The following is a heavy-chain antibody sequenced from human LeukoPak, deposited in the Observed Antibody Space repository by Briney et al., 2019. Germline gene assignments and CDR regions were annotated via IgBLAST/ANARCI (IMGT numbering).Heavy chain of an antibody. J-gene: IGHJ4*02. CDR1: GFTFSSNN. CDR3: ARDGIAAAAYYFDY. CDR2: ISSSSSYI. Sequence: PGGSLRLSCEASGFTFSSNNIHWVRQAPGKGLEWVSSISSSSSYICYADSVKGRFTISRDNAKNSLYLQMNSLRAEDTAVYYCARDGIAAAAYYFDYWGQGTLVTVSS. D-gene: IGHD6-13*01. V-gene: IGHV3-21*01.